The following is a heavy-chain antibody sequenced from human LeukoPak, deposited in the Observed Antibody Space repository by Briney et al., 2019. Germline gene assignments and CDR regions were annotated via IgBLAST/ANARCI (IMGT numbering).Heavy chain of an antibody. CDR3: ARDPGDYDILTGYVWFDP. J-gene: IGHJ5*02. CDR2: INPNSGGT. CDR1: GFTFTSYH. D-gene: IGHD3-9*01. V-gene: IGHV1-2*02. Sequence: ASVKVSCKASGFTFTSYHMHWVRQAPGQGLEWMGWINPNSGGTNYAQKFQGRVTMTRDTSISTAYMELSRLRSDDTAVYYCARDPGDYDILTGYVWFDPWGQGTLVTVSS.